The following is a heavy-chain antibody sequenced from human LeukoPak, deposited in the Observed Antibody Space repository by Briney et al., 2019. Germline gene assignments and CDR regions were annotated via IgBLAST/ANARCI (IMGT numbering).Heavy chain of an antibody. CDR2: MNPNSGNT. Sequence: ASVKVSCKASGYTFISYNINWVRQVPGQGLEWMGWMNPNSGNTDYAQKFQGRVTMTRNTSISTAYMELSSLRSEDTAVYYCARGLDSSGSFRPYDAFDVWGQGTMVTVSS. CDR3: ARGLDSSGSFRPYDAFDV. CDR1: GYTFISYN. D-gene: IGHD1-26*01. V-gene: IGHV1-8*01. J-gene: IGHJ3*01.